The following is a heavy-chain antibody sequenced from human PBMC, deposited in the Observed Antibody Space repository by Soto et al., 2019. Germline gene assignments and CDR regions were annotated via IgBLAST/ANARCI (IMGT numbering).Heavy chain of an antibody. Sequence: GGSLRLSCAASGFTFDDYAMHWVRQAPGKGLEWVSTIIGPSATTYYADSMKGRFIISRDNSKNTLYLQMNSLRAEDTAVYYCANIGTSISIFDYWGQGALVTVSS. D-gene: IGHD3-3*01. CDR2: IIGPSATT. CDR1: GFTFDDYA. J-gene: IGHJ4*02. V-gene: IGHV3-9*01. CDR3: ANIGTSISIFDY.